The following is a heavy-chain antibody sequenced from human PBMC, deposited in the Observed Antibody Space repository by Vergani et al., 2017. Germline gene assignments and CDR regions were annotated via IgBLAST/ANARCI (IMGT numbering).Heavy chain of an antibody. CDR2: INHSGST. V-gene: IGHV4-34*01. J-gene: IGHJ3*02. D-gene: IGHD4-23*01. CDR3: ARSGYGGNSSPYDAFDI. Sequence: QVQLQQWGAGLLKPSETLSLTCAVYGGSFSGYYWSWIRQPPGKGLEWIGEINHSGSTNYNPSLKSRVTISVDTSKNQFSLKLSSVTAADTAVYYCARSGYGGNSSPYDAFDIWGQGTMVTVSS. CDR1: GGSFSGYY.